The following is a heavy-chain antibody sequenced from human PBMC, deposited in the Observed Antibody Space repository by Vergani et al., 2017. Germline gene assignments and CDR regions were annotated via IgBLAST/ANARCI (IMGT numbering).Heavy chain of an antibody. CDR3: ARGYSGYSRDHGIDDY. D-gene: IGHD5-12*01. J-gene: IGHJ4*02. CDR1: GFTFSSYG. V-gene: IGHV3-30*03. Sequence: QVQLVESGGGVVQPGRSLRLSCVASGFTFSSYGLHWVRQAPGKGLEWVAVISYDGSNKYYADSVKGRFTISRDNSKNTLYLQMNSLRAEDTAVYYCARGYSGYSRDHGIDDYWGQGTLVTVSS. CDR2: ISYDGSNK.